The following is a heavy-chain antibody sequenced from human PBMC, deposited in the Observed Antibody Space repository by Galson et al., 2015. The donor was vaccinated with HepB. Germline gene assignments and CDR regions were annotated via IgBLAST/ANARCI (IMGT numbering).Heavy chain of an antibody. CDR1: GGTFSSYT. CDR2: IIPSLGIA. V-gene: IGHV1-69*04. CDR3: AREGAGYCSGGTCHGNWFDP. D-gene: IGHD2-15*01. Sequence: SVKVSCKASGGTFSSYTISWVRQAPGQGLEWMGRIIPSLGIANYAQKFQGRVTITADKSTSTAYMELKSLRSEDTAVYYCAREGAGYCSGGTCHGNWFDPWGQGTLVTVSS. J-gene: IGHJ5*02.